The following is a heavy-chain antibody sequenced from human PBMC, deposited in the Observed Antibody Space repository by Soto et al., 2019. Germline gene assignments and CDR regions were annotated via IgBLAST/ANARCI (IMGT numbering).Heavy chain of an antibody. CDR1: EYSFANYW. CDR2: IYPGDSDT. V-gene: IGHV5-51*01. J-gene: IGHJ4*02. D-gene: IGHD2-8*01. Sequence: GESLKISCKGFEYSFANYWIGWVRQMPGKVLEWMTIIYPGDSDTTYSPSFQGQVTISADKSINTAYLQWSSLKASDTAMYYCARQSFGPHCTNDLCSFFDSWGPGTLVTASS. CDR3: ARQSFGPHCTNDLCSFFDS.